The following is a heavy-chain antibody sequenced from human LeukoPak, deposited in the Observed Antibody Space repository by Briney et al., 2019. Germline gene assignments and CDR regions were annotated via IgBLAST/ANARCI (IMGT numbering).Heavy chain of an antibody. Sequence: PGGSLRLSCAASGFTFSSYSMNWVRQAPGKGLEWVSSISSSSSFIYYADSVKGRFTSSRDNAKNSLYLQMNSLRAEDTAVYYCARVDSSGYGLDNWGRGTLVTVSS. D-gene: IGHD3-22*01. V-gene: IGHV3-21*01. CDR3: ARVDSSGYGLDN. J-gene: IGHJ4*02. CDR1: GFTFSSYS. CDR2: ISSSSSFI.